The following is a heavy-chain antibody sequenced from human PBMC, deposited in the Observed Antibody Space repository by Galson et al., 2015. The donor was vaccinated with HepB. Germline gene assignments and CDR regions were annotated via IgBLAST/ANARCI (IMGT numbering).Heavy chain of an antibody. CDR1: GFTFSSYS. D-gene: IGHD1-26*01. Sequence: SLRLSCAASGFTFSSYSMNWVRQAPGKGLEWVSYISGSSSTIYYADSMKGRFTISRDNAKNSLYLQMNSLRAEDTAVYYCARDRLSGSYAFDYWGQGTLVTVSS. V-gene: IGHV3-48*01. CDR2: ISGSSSTI. J-gene: IGHJ4*02. CDR3: ARDRLSGSYAFDY.